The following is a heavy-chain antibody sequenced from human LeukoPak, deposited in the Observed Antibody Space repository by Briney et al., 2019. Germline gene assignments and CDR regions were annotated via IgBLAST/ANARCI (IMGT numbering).Heavy chain of an antibody. CDR2: IWYDGSNK. Sequence: GGSLRLSCAASGFTFSSYGMHWVRQAPGKGLEWVAVIWYDGSNKYYADSVKGRFTISRDNSKNTLYLQMNSLRAEDTAVYYCATDSYSGSYYVRFDYWGQGTLVTVSS. J-gene: IGHJ4*02. CDR3: ATDSYSGSYYVRFDY. CDR1: GFTFSSYG. V-gene: IGHV3-33*01. D-gene: IGHD1-26*01.